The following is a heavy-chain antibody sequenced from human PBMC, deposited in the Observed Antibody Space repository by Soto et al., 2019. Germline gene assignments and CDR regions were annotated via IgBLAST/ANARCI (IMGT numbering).Heavy chain of an antibody. CDR2: INRDGSST. CDR1: GFNFRNHW. D-gene: IGHD1-1*01. Sequence: GGSLRLSCAASGFNFRNHWMHWIRQAQGKGLVWVSRINRDGSSTSYADSVKGRVTISRDTAKNTLYLQMNSLRAEDTAVYYCAREIVTTGEYYFDSWGLGTLVTVSS. J-gene: IGHJ4*02. CDR3: AREIVTTGEYYFDS. V-gene: IGHV3-74*01.